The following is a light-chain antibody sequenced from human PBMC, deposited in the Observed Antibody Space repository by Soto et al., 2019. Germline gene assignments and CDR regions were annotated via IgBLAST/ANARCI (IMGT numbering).Light chain of an antibody. Sequence: QSALIQPPSVSGSPGQSVTISCTGTSSDVGSYDYVSWYQQRPGTAPKPMIYIVNTQPSGVTDRFSGSKSANTASMTISGLHAEDADDYYYCSSRSSAALFGTGTKVTVL. CDR1: SSDVGSYDY. CDR3: CSSRSSAAL. J-gene: IGLJ1*01. V-gene: IGLV2-18*02. CDR2: IVN.